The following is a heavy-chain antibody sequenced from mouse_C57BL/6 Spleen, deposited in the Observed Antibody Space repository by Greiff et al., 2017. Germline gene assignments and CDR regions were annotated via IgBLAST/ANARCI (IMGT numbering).Heavy chain of an antibody. J-gene: IGHJ2*01. V-gene: IGHV1-19*01. D-gene: IGHD2-4*01. CDR1: GYTFTDYY. Sequence: EVQLQQSGPVLVKPGASVKMSCKASGYTFTDYYMNWVKQSHGKSLEWIGVINPYNGGTSYNQKFKGKATLTVDKSSSTAYMELNSLTSEDSAVYYCARDDYDRGYYFDYWGQGTTLTVSS. CDR3: ARDDYDRGYYFDY. CDR2: INPYNGGT.